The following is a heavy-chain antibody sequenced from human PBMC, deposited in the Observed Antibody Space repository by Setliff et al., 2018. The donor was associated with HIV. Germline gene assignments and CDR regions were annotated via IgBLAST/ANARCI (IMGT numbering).Heavy chain of an antibody. Sequence: ASVKVSCKASGYTFTSYAITWVRQAPGQGLEWMGWISAYNGYTNYAQKLQGRVTMTTDTSTSTAYMELRSLRSDDTAVYYCARDGSGDYQRLSFYYYMDVWGKGTTVTVSS. CDR3: ARDGSGDYQRLSFYYYMDV. CDR1: GYTFTSYA. V-gene: IGHV1-18*01. J-gene: IGHJ6*03. D-gene: IGHD4-17*01. CDR2: ISAYNGYT.